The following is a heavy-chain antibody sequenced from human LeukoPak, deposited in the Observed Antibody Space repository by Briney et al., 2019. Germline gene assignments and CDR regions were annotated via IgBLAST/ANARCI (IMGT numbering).Heavy chain of an antibody. CDR3: ARDLNWETY. D-gene: IGHD1-1*01. CDR1: GFIFSSFS. CDR2: ISSSSRTI. V-gene: IGHV3-48*01. J-gene: IGHJ4*02. Sequence: PGGSLRLSCAASGFIFSSFSMNWVRQAPGKGLEWISYISSSSRTIYYADSVKGRFTISRDNAKNSLYLQMNSLRAEDTAVYYCARDLNWETYWGQGTLVTVSS.